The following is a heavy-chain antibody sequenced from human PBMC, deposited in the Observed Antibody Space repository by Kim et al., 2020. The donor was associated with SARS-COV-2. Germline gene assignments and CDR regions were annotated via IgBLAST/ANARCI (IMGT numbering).Heavy chain of an antibody. D-gene: IGHD3-10*01. CDR1: GYTFTGYY. CDR3: AREVYYYGSDGFDY. J-gene: IGHJ4*02. Sequence: ASVKVSCKASGYTFTGYYMHWVRQAPGQGLEWMGRINPNSGGTNYAQKFQGRVTMTRDTSISTAYTELSRLRSDDTAVYYCAREVYYYGSDGFDYWGQGTLVTVSS. CDR2: INPNSGGT. V-gene: IGHV1-2*06.